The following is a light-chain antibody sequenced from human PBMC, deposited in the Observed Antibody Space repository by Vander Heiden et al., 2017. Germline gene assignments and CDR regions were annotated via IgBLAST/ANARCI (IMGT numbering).Light chain of an antibody. J-gene: IGLJ1*01. CDR1: KLGDKY. CDR2: QDS. V-gene: IGLV3-1*01. Sequence: SYALTQPPSVSVSPGQTASITCSGDKLGDKYACWYQQKPGQSTILLIYQDSKRPSGIPERFSGSNSGNTATLTISGTQAMDEAAYFCQTWDSSTAVFGTGTKVTVL. CDR3: QTWDSSTAV.